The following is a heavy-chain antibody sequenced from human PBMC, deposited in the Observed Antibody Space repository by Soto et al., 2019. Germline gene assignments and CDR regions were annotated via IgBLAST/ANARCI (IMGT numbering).Heavy chain of an antibody. CDR3: AKDQYGDYSDY. J-gene: IGHJ4*02. V-gene: IGHV3-23*01. CDR2: ISGSSNPT. D-gene: IGHD4-17*01. CDR1: GFTFSIYA. Sequence: GSLRLSCAASGFTFSIYAMTWVRQAPGKGLEWVSTISGSSNPTYYADSVKGRFTISRDNSRNTLYLQMDSLRADDTAVYYCAKDQYGDYSDYWGQGTLVTVSS.